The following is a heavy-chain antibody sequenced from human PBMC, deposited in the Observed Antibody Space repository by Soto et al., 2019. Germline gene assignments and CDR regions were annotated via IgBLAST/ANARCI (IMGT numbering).Heavy chain of an antibody. J-gene: IGHJ4*02. Sequence: GGSLRLSCAASGFTVSSNYMSWVRQAPGKGLEWVSVIYSGGSTYYADSVKGRFTISRDNSKNTLYLQMNSLRAEDTAVYYCARWSSHSSGHSWYFDYWGQGTLVTVSS. CDR1: GFTVSSNY. CDR2: IYSGGST. CDR3: ARWSSHSSGHSWYFDY. D-gene: IGHD6-19*01. V-gene: IGHV3-66*01.